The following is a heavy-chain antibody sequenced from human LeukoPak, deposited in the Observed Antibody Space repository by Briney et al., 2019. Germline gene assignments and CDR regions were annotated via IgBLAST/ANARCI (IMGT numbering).Heavy chain of an antibody. CDR2: IITIFGTA. CDR3: ARVPPGFWSGSVMDV. Sequence: GASVKVSCKASGGTFSSYAISWVRQAPGQGLEWMGGIITIFGTANYAQKLQGRVTITADESTSTAYLELRMIRLEAKAVYFCARVPPGFWSGSVMDVWGKGTTVTVSS. D-gene: IGHD3-3*01. V-gene: IGHV1-69*13. CDR1: GGTFSSYA. J-gene: IGHJ6*03.